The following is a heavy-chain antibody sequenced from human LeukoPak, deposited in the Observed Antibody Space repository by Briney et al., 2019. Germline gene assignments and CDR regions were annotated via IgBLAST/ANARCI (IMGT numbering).Heavy chain of an antibody. CDR1: GYSISSGYY. V-gene: IGHV4-38-2*02. Sequence: SETLSLTCTVSGYSISSGYYWGWIRQPPGKGLEWIGSIYHSGSTYYNPSLKSRVTISVDTSKNQFSLKLSSVTAADTAVYYCARDPGDCSSTSCSRKYNWFDPWGQGTLVTVSS. J-gene: IGHJ5*02. CDR2: IYHSGST. CDR3: ARDPGDCSSTSCSRKYNWFDP. D-gene: IGHD2-2*01.